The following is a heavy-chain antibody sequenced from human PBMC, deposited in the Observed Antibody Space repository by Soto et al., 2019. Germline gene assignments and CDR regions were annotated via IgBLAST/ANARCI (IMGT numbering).Heavy chain of an antibody. CDR2: IYYCGST. CDR1: GCSISSSSYY. CDR3: ATMRKWGPKGVRYYGSGREDYYYYMDV. Sequence: PSETLSLTCTVPGCSISSSSYYWGWSRQPPGKGLEWIGSIYYCGSTYYNPSLKSRVTISVDTSKNQFSLKLSSVTAADTAVYYCATMRKWGPKGVRYYGSGREDYYYYMDVWGKGTTVT. J-gene: IGHJ6*03. V-gene: IGHV4-39*01. D-gene: IGHD3-10*01.